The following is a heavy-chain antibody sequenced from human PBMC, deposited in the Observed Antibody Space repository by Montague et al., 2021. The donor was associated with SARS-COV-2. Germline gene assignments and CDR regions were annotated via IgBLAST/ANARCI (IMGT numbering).Heavy chain of an antibody. V-gene: IGHV4-31*03. D-gene: IGHD3-10*01. CDR1: GGSISSGGYY. J-gene: IGHJ6*02. Sequence: TLSLICTVSGGSISSGGYYWSWIRQHPGKGLEWIGYIYYSGSTYYNPSLKSRVTISVDTSKNQFSLKLSSVTAADTAVYYCALNYFRVRSWYGMDVWGQGTTVTVSS. CDR2: IYYSGST. CDR3: ALNYFRVRSWYGMDV.